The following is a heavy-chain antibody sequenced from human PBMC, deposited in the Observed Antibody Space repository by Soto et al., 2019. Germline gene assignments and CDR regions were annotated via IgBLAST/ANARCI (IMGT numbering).Heavy chain of an antibody. CDR2: IYYIGSA. V-gene: IGHV4-31*03. CDR1: GGSITSDNYY. CDR3: ARDAIRGSAAMKAY. Sequence: SETLSLTCTVSGGSITSDNYYWTWIRHHPGKGLEWIGYIYYIGSAYYNPSLKSRTVISADTSGSQFFLTLPSVTAADAAVYYCARDAIRGSAAMKAYWGLGTLVTVSS. J-gene: IGHJ4*02.